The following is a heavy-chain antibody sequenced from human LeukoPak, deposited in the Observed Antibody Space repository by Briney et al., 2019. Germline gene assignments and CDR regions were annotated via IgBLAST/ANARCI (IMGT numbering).Heavy chain of an antibody. J-gene: IGHJ4*02. CDR2: IYYSGST. CDR3: AKSRDGYNGGFGY. CDR1: GGSVSSGSYY. V-gene: IGHV4-61*01. Sequence: SETLSLTCTVSGGSVSSGSYYWSWIRQPPGKGLEWIGYIYYSGSTNYNPSLKSRVTISVDTSKNQFSLKLSSVTAADTAVYYCAKSRDGYNGGFGYWGQGTLVTVSS. D-gene: IGHD5-24*01.